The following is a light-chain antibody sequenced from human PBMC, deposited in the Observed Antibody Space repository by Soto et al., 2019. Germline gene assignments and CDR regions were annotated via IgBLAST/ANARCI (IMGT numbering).Light chain of an antibody. V-gene: IGKV1-5*03. J-gene: IGKJ1*01. Sequence: DIHLTQSPSTLSASVGDRITITCRASQSISSWLAWYQQKPGKAPKLLIYTTSSLESGVPSRFSGSGSGTEFTLTISSLQPDDFATYCCQHYKYYSWTFGQGTKVEIK. CDR2: TTS. CDR1: QSISSW. CDR3: QHYKYYSWT.